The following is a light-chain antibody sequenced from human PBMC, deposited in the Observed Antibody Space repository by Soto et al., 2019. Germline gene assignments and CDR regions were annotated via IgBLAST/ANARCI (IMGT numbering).Light chain of an antibody. CDR3: KSYTGINNWV. CDR2: EVN. J-gene: IGLJ3*02. Sequence: QSVLTQPPSASGSPGQSVTISCTGTSSDVGGYNYVSWYQQHPGKAPKVMIYEVNKRPSGVPDRFSGSKSGNTASLTVSGLQGEDEADYFCKSYTGINNWVFGGGTKVTVL. CDR1: SSDVGGYNY. V-gene: IGLV2-8*01.